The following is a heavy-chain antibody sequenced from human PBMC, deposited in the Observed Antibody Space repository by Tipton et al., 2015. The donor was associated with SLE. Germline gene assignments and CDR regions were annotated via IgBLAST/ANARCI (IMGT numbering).Heavy chain of an antibody. CDR1: GGSISSYY. Sequence: TLSLTCTVSGGSISSYYWGWIRQPPGKGLEWIGSIYYSGSTYYNPSPKSRVTISVDTSKNQFSLKLSSVTAADTAVYYCAGGSVTVNYWGQGTLVTVSS. V-gene: IGHV4-59*04. CDR2: IYYSGST. CDR3: AGGSVTVNY. J-gene: IGHJ4*02. D-gene: IGHD4-23*01.